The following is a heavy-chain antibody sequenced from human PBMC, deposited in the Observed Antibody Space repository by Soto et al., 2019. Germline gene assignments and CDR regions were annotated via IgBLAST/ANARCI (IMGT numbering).Heavy chain of an antibody. D-gene: IGHD2-15*01. J-gene: IGHJ3*02. CDR1: GYSFTSYW. Sequence: GESLKISCKGSGYSFTSYWIGWVCQMPGKGLEWMGIIYPGDSDTRYSPSFQGQVTISADKSISTAYLQWSSLKASDTAMYYCATRYCSGGSCYSSLIDAFDIWGQGTMVTVSS. CDR2: IYPGDSDT. V-gene: IGHV5-51*01. CDR3: ATRYCSGGSCYSSLIDAFDI.